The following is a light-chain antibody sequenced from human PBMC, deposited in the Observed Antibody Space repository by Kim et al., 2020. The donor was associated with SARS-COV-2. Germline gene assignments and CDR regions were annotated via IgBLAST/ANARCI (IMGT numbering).Light chain of an antibody. CDR2: SNN. J-gene: IGLJ2*01. V-gene: IGLV1-44*01. CDR3: AEWDDSLNGL. CDR1: SSNIGSNT. Sequence: PGQRVTISCSGSSSNIGSNTVNWYQQLPGTAPKLLIYSNNQRPSGVPDRFSGSKSGTSASLAISGLQSEDEADYYCAEWDDSLNGLFGGGTQLTVL.